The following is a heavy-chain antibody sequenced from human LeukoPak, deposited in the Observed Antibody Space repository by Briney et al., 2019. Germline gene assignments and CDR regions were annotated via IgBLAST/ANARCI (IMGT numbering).Heavy chain of an antibody. CDR3: ARGARYCSSTSCYSGDWFDP. V-gene: IGHV1-2*02. CDR2: INPNSGGT. J-gene: IGHJ5*02. D-gene: IGHD2-2*02. CDR1: GYTFTGYY. Sequence: ASVKVSCKASGYTFTGYYMHWVRQAPGQGLEWMGWINPNSGGTNYAQKFQGRVTMTRDTSISTAYMELSRLRSEDTAVYYCARGARYCSSTSCYSGDWFDPWGQGTLVTVSS.